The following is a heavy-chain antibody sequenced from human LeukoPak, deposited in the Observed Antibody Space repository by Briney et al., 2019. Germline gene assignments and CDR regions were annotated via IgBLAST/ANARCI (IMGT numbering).Heavy chain of an antibody. Sequence: PSETLSLTCNVSGGSISRSPYYWGWIRQPPGKGLEWIGTIYHSGSTYYNPSLKSRLTISVDTSKNQFSLKLTSVTAADTAVYYCASYSSSFVYWGQGTLVTVSS. D-gene: IGHD6-6*01. CDR2: IYHSGST. V-gene: IGHV4-39*01. J-gene: IGHJ4*02. CDR1: GGSISRSPYY. CDR3: ASYSSSFVY.